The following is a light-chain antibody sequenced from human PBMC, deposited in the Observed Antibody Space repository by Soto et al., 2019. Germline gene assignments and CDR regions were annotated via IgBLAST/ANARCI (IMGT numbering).Light chain of an antibody. CDR3: QTWDTGTYVV. J-gene: IGLJ2*01. CDR2: LNSDGSH. CDR1: SGHSSYA. V-gene: IGLV4-69*01. Sequence: QLVLTQSPSASASLGASVKLTCTLSSGHSSYAIAWHQQQPEKGPRYLMKLNSDGSHSKGDGIPDRFSGSSSGAERYLTISSLQSEDEADYYCQTWDTGTYVVFGGGTQLTVL.